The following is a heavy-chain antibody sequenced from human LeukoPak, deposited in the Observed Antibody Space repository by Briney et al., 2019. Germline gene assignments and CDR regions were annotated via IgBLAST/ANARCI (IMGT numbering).Heavy chain of an antibody. D-gene: IGHD3-10*01. Sequence: GGSLRLSCAASGFTFSSYAMHWVRQTPGKGLEWVANIKQDGSEKYYVDSVKGRFTISRDNAKNSLYLQMNSLRAEDTAVYYCARGGEQLVYWGQGTLVTVSS. CDR3: ARGGEQLVY. J-gene: IGHJ4*02. V-gene: IGHV3-7*01. CDR2: IKQDGSEK. CDR1: GFTFSSYA.